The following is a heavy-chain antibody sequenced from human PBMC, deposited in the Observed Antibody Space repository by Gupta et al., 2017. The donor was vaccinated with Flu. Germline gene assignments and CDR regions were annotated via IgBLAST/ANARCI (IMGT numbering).Heavy chain of an antibody. J-gene: IGHJ4*02. CDR2: IYPGDSET. V-gene: IGHV5-51*01. Sequence: EVQLVQSGAEVKKPGESLKISCTGSGYRFSSYWIGWVRQMPGKGLEWMGTIYPGDSETKYSPPFQGQVTISADKSISTAYLQWSSLKASDTAMYYCARHSSYDYWSGHYQNWGQGTLVIVSS. CDR3: ARHSSYDYWSGHYQN. D-gene: IGHD3-3*01. CDR1: GYRFSSYW.